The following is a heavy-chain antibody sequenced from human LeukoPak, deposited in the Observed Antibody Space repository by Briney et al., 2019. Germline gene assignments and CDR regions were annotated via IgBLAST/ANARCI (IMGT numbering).Heavy chain of an antibody. Sequence: SETLSLTCAVYGGSFSGYYWSWIRQPPGKGLEWIGEINHSGSTNYNPSLKSRVTISIDTSKNQSSLKLSSVTAADTAVYYCARDVVAVTKGFDIWGQGTMVSVSS. CDR2: INHSGST. J-gene: IGHJ3*02. D-gene: IGHD2-15*01. V-gene: IGHV4-34*01. CDR3: ARDVVAVTKGFDI. CDR1: GGSFSGYY.